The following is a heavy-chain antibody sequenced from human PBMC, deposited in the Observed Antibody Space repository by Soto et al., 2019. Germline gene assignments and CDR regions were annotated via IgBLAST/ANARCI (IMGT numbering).Heavy chain of an antibody. J-gene: IGHJ4*02. CDR2: ISTYNGDT. V-gene: IGHV1-18*01. D-gene: IGHD6-19*01. CDR3: ATDLIATSSGSPSQFDY. Sequence: ASVKVSCKTSGYTSTLYGISWVRQAPGQGLEWMGWISTYNGDTNYVQRLQGRVTVTTDTSTSTAYMELRSLNSDDTAVYYCATDLIATSSGSPSQFDYWGQGTLVTVSS. CDR1: GYTSTLYG.